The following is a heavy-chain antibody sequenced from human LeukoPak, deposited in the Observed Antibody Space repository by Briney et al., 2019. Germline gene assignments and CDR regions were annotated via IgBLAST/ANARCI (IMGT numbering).Heavy chain of an antibody. CDR2: INPKSGGP. CDR3: ARYFASTPNWELDY. CDR1: GYTFTDYY. D-gene: IGHD7-27*01. V-gene: IGHV1-2*06. Sequence: GASVKVSCKASGYTFTDYYIHWVQRAPGQGLEWIGRINPKSGGPDYAQDFQGRVTMTRDTSINTADVELGSLTSDDTAVYYCARYFASTPNWELDYWGQGTPVTVS. J-gene: IGHJ4*02.